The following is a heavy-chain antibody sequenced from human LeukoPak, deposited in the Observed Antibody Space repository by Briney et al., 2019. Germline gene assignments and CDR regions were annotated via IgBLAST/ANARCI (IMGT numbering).Heavy chain of an antibody. V-gene: IGHV4-34*01. Sequence: PSESLSLTWAVYGASFSGYYWSWMRQPPGKGLEWIGEINHSGSTNYNPSLKSRVTISVDTSKNQFSLKLSSVTAADTAVYYCARRGVTDYYDSSGYSPPEFDYWGQGTLVTVSS. D-gene: IGHD3-22*01. J-gene: IGHJ4*02. CDR2: INHSGST. CDR3: ARRGVTDYYDSSGYSPPEFDY. CDR1: GASFSGYY.